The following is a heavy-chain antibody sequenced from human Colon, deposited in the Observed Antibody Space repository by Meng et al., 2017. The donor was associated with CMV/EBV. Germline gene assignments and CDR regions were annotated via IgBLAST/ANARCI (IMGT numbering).Heavy chain of an antibody. D-gene: IGHD2-8*01. CDR1: GFTFSKYA. Sequence: GESLKISCAASGFTFSKYAMSWVCLAPGKGLEWVSGISSTGDVTYYADSVKGRFTISRDSSKNTLYLQVNSLRAEDTAVYYCAKGIREDCTNGICYTASDYWGQGTVVTVSS. CDR2: ISSTGDVT. CDR3: AKGIREDCTNGICYTASDY. V-gene: IGHV3-23*01. J-gene: IGHJ4*02.